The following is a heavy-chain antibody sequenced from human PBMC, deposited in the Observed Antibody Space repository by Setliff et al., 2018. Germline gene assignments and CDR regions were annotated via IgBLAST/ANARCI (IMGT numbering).Heavy chain of an antibody. CDR2: IYTSWST. CDR3: ARGRNVAARLFDS. D-gene: IGHD6-6*01. CDR1: DDSISSRHYY. V-gene: IGHV4-61*09. J-gene: IGHJ4*02. Sequence: PSETLSLTCTVSDDSISSRHYYWSWIRQPAGKGLEWLGHIYTSWSTNYNPSLKSRVTISVDTSKNQFSLKVNSVTAADTAVYFCARGRNVAARLFDSWGQGTLVTVSS.